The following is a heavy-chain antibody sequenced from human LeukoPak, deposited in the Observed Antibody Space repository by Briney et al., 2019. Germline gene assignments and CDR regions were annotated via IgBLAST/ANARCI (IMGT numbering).Heavy chain of an antibody. CDR2: IYYSGST. Sequence: PSETLSLTCTVSGGSISSYYWSWIRQPPGKGLEGIVDIYYSGSTNYNPSLKSRGTISVDTSKNQFSLTLSSVTAADTAVYYCARDQGLWFGSNWDWFDPWGQGTLVTVSS. CDR1: GGSISSYY. V-gene: IGHV4-59*01. J-gene: IGHJ5*02. CDR3: ARDQGLWFGSNWDWFDP. D-gene: IGHD3-10*01.